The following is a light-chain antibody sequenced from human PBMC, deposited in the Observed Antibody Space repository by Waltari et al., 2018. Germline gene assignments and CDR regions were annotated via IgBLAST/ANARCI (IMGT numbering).Light chain of an antibody. CDR3: SAHSASSTHVL. J-gene: IGLJ2*01. V-gene: IGLV2-14*03. CDR2: DVN. CDR1: NCDIGAYHY. Sequence: QSALTQPASVSGSPGQSITISCTGTNCDIGAYHYVFWYQQYPGTAPKRIIYDVNSRPSGISVRFSGSKSGNTASLTISGLQAEDEADYYCSAHSASSTHVLFGGGTKLTVL.